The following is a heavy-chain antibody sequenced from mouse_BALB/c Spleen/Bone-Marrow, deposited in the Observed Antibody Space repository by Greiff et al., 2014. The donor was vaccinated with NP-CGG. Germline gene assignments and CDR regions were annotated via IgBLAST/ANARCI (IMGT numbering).Heavy chain of an antibody. J-gene: IGHJ4*01. CDR2: INPYNDGT. D-gene: IGHD1-1*01. CDR1: GYTFTNYV. V-gene: IGHV1-14*01. CDR3: ARRPSFYGSSYGAMDY. Sequence: VQLQQSGPELVKPVAPVKMSCKASGYTFTNYVMHWVKQKPGQGLEWIGYINPYNDGTKYNEKFKGKATLTSDKSSGTAYMELSSLTSEDSAVYYCARRPSFYGSSYGAMDYWGQRTSVTVSS.